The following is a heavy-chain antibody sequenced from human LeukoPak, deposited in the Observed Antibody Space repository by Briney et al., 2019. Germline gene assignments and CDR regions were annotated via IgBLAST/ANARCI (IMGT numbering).Heavy chain of an antibody. CDR3: ASWRKQGAAMVTESLNAGEHNWFDP. Sequence: ASVKVSCEASGYTFTSYGISWVRQAPGQGLEWMGWISAYNGNTNYAQKLQGRVTMTTDTSTSTAYMELRSLRSDDTAVYYCASWRKQGAAMVTESLNAGEHNWFDPWGQGTLVTVSS. D-gene: IGHD5-18*01. V-gene: IGHV1-18*01. J-gene: IGHJ5*02. CDR1: GYTFTSYG. CDR2: ISAYNGNT.